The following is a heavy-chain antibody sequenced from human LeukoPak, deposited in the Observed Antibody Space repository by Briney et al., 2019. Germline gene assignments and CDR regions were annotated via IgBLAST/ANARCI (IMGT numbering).Heavy chain of an antibody. Sequence: SETLSLTCAVYGGSFSGYYWSWIRQPPGKGLEWIGEINHSGSTNYNPSLKSRVTISVDTSKNQFSLELSSVTAADTAVYYCAXVTXGYSYGYHYFDYWGQGTLVTVSS. CDR3: AXVTXGYSYGYHYFDY. CDR1: GGSFSGYY. D-gene: IGHD5-18*01. J-gene: IGHJ4*02. V-gene: IGHV4-34*01. CDR2: INHSGST.